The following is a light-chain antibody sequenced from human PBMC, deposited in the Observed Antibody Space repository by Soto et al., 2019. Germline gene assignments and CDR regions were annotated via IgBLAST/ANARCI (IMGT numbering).Light chain of an antibody. CDR3: QQYHTSSIT. J-gene: IGKJ5*01. CDR2: DAS. V-gene: IGKV1-5*02. Sequence: DIQMTQSPSTLSASVGDRVTIICRASQTISSWLAWYQQKPGKAPNLLIYDASTLERGVPSRFSGTGSGTEFTLNIDRLQPDDFETYYCQQYHTSSITFGQGTRLEIK. CDR1: QTISSW.